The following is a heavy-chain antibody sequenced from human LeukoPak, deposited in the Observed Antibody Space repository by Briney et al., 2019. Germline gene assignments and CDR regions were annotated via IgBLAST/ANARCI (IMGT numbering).Heavy chain of an antibody. V-gene: IGHV4-39*01. CDR3: ARRLLVGATLYFDY. Sequence: SETLSLTCTVSGGSISSSDYYWGWLRQPPGKGLEWIGSIFYSGITYYNPSLQSRVTISVDTSKNQFSLTLSSVTAADTAVYYCARRLLVGATLYFDYWGQGTLVTVSS. D-gene: IGHD1-26*01. J-gene: IGHJ4*02. CDR1: GGSISSSDYY. CDR2: IFYSGIT.